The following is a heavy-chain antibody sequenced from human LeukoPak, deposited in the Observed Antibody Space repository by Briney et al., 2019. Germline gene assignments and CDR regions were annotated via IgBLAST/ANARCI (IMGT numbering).Heavy chain of an antibody. Sequence: ASVKVSCKASGYTFIDFYIHWVRQAPGQGLEWMGWINPNSGGTKYAQKFQARVTMTRDTSISTLYMELSRLKSDDTAVYYCARDAITFGGVIVDYWGQGTLVTVSS. CDR1: GYTFIDFY. J-gene: IGHJ4*02. CDR3: ARDAITFGGVIVDY. CDR2: INPNSGGT. V-gene: IGHV1-2*02. D-gene: IGHD3-16*02.